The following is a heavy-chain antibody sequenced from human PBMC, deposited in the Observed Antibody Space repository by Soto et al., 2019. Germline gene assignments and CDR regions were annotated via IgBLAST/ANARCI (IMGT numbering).Heavy chain of an antibody. J-gene: IGHJ4*02. CDR2: TYYRSKWYN. Sequence: SQTLSLTCAISGDSVSSNSAAWNWIRQSPSRGLEWLGRTYYRSKWYNDYAVSVKSRITINPDTSENQFSLQLNSVTPEDTAVYYCARARIAAAGPWVRYFDYWGQGTLVTVSS. CDR3: ARARIAAAGPWVRYFDY. CDR1: GDSVSSNSAA. V-gene: IGHV6-1*01. D-gene: IGHD6-13*01.